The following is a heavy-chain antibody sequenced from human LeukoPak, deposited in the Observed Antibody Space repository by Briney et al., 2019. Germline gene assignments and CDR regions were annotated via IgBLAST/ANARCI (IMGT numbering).Heavy chain of an antibody. D-gene: IGHD1-1*01. CDR3: VRDRELGY. CDR2: SYHRGST. CDR1: GGSISSYY. Sequence: SETLSLTCTVSGGSISSYYWSWIRQPPGKGLEWIGWSYHRGSTSYNPSLKSRVAISVDTSKNQFSLKLSSVTAADTAVFYCVRDRELGYWGQGTLVTVSS. J-gene: IGHJ4*02. V-gene: IGHV4-59*01.